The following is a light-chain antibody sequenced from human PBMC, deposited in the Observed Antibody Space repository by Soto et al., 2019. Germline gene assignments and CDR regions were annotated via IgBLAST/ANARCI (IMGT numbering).Light chain of an antibody. V-gene: IGKV3-20*01. CDR2: AAS. CDR3: QQYGSSGT. CDR1: QSVSSN. J-gene: IGKJ1*01. Sequence: EIVMTQSPATLSVSPGERATLSCRASQSVSSNLAWYQQKPGQAPRLLISAASSRATGIPDRFSGSGSGTDFTLTISRLEPEDFAVYYCQQYGSSGTFGQGTKVDIK.